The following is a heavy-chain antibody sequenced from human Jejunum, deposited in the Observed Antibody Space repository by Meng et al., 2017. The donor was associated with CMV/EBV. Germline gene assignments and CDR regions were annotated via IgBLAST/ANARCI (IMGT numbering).Heavy chain of an antibody. CDR1: GFNFTYW. V-gene: IGHV3-74*01. Sequence: LVECGGSLVQPGGPLRLSCTGSGFNFTYWMHWVRQAPGKGPEWLSRINNDGSTINYADSVKGRFTISRDNAKNTLYLQMNSLRVEDTAVYYCARAGSYRFDYWGQGTLVTVSS. J-gene: IGHJ4*02. CDR3: ARAGSYRFDY. D-gene: IGHD1-14*01. CDR2: INNDGSTI.